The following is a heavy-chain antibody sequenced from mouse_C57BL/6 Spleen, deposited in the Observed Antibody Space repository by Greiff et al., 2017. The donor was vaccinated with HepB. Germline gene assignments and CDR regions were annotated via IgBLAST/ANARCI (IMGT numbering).Heavy chain of an antibody. CDR3: ARLYGSSPYYAMDY. CDR2: ISSGISTI. Sequence: EVKLVESGGGLVKPGGSLKLSCAASGFTFSDYGMHWVRQAPEKGLEWVAYISSGISTIYYADTVKGRFTISRDNAKNTLFLQMTSLRSADTAMYYCARLYGSSPYYAMDYWGQGTSVTVSS. CDR1: GFTFSDYG. V-gene: IGHV5-17*01. J-gene: IGHJ4*01. D-gene: IGHD1-1*01.